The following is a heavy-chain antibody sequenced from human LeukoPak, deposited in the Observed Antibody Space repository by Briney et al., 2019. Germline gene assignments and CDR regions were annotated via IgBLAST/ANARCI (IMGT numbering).Heavy chain of an antibody. D-gene: IGHD6-13*01. CDR3: AKDMHVYSSSWYGYFDY. Sequence: PGGSLRLSCAASGFMLSSYWMHWVRQAPGKGLEWVSGISWNSGSIGYADSVKGRFTISRDNVKNSLYLQMNSLRAEDTALYYCAKDMHVYSSSWYGYFDYWGQGTLVTVSS. CDR1: GFMLSSYW. CDR2: ISWNSGSI. V-gene: IGHV3-9*01. J-gene: IGHJ4*02.